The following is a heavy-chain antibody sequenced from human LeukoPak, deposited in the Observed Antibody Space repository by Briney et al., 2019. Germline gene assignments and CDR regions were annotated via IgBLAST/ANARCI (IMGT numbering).Heavy chain of an antibody. CDR3: ARGTPRNQLLLYHFDY. CDR1: GYTFTGYY. J-gene: IGHJ4*02. CDR2: INPNSGGT. Sequence: ASVKVSCKASGYTFTGYYMHWVRQAPGQGLEWMGWINPNSGGTNYAQKFQGWVTMTRDTSISTAYMELSRLRSDDTAVYYCARGTPRNQLLLYHFDYWGQGTLVSVAS. D-gene: IGHD2-2*02. V-gene: IGHV1-2*04.